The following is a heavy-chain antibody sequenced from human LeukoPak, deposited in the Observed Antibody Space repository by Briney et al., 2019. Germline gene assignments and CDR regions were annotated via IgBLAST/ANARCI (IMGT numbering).Heavy chain of an antibody. Sequence: ASVTVSCTASGYTFTGYYMPWVRQAPGQGLEWMGWINPNSGGTNHAQKFQGRVTMTRDTSTSTVYMELSSLRSEDTAVYYCARDGDGSFARRANYFDYWGQGTLVTVSS. V-gene: IGHV1-2*02. CDR2: INPNSGGT. CDR3: ARDGDGSFARRANYFDY. J-gene: IGHJ4*02. D-gene: IGHD2-21*01. CDR1: GYTFTGYY.